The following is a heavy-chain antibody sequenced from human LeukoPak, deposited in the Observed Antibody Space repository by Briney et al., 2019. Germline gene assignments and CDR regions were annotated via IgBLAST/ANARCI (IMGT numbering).Heavy chain of an antibody. V-gene: IGHV3-30-3*01. CDR3: ARGRCTSCYSYLSFDY. D-gene: IGHD2-2*02. J-gene: IGHJ4*02. CDR1: GFTFSSYA. Sequence: GGSLRLSCAASGFTFSSYAMHWVRQAPGKGLEWVAVISYDGSNKYYADSVKGRLTISRDNSKNTLYLQMNSLRAEDTAVYYCARGRCTSCYSYLSFDYWGQGTLVTVSS. CDR2: ISYDGSNK.